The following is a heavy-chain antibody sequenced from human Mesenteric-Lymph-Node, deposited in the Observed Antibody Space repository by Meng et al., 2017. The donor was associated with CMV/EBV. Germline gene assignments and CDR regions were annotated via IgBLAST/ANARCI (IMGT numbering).Heavy chain of an antibody. CDR3: ARGPYIGYCSSTGCSEKYYYYGMDV. V-gene: IGHV1-18*01. CDR2: ISAYNGNT. Sequence: ASVKVSCKASGYTFTSYGISWVRQAPGQGLEWMGWISAYNGNTNYAQKLQGRVTMTTDTSTSTAYMELRSLRSDDTAVYYCARGPYIGYCSSTGCSEKYYYYGMDVWGQGTTVTVSS. D-gene: IGHD2-2*01. CDR1: GYTFTSYG. J-gene: IGHJ6*02.